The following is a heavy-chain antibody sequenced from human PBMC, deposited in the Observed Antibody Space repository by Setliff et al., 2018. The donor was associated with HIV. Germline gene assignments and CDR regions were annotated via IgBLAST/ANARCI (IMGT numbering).Heavy chain of an antibody. D-gene: IGHD2-21*02. V-gene: IGHV4-4*07. CDR1: GGSMSGYY. Sequence: SETLSLTCTVSGGSMSGYYWNWIRQPAGKGLEWIGNIYHSWGTHYNPSLKSRVTMSVDTSKNQFSLILTSVTAADTAVYYCARSSRVNCGGDCYLFDYWGQGTPVTVSS. CDR2: IYHSWGT. J-gene: IGHJ4*02. CDR3: ARSSRVNCGGDCYLFDY.